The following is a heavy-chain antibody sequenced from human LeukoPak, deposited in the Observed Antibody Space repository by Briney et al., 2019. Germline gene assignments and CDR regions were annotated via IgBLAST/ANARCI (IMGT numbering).Heavy chain of an antibody. CDR1: GGSISSYY. D-gene: IGHD1-1*01. CDR3: AITTGIGIDY. CDR2: IYYSGST. J-gene: IGHJ4*02. Sequence: SETLSLTCTVSGGSISSYYWSWFRKPPGKGLEWIGYIYYSGSTNYNPSPKSRVTISVDTSKNQFSLKLSSVTAADTAVYYCAITTGIGIDYWGQGTLVTVSS. V-gene: IGHV4-59*01.